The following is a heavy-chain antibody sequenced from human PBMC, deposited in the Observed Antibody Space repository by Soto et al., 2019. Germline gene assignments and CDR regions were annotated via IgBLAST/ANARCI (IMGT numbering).Heavy chain of an antibody. D-gene: IGHD6-6*01. J-gene: IGHJ6*02. CDR1: GDSVSSNSAA. Sequence: PSQTLSLTCAISGDSVSSNSAAWNWIRQSPSRGLEWLGRTYYGSKWKNDYAVSVKSRINVNPDTSRNQFSLQLNSVTPEDTAVYYCARGRPTYYAMDVWGQGTTVTVSS. CDR2: TYYGSKWKN. V-gene: IGHV6-1*01. CDR3: ARGRPTYYAMDV.